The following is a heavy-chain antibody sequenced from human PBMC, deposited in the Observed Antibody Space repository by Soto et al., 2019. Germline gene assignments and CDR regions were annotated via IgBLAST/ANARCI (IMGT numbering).Heavy chain of an antibody. J-gene: IGHJ5*01. V-gene: IGHV5-51*01. CDR3: ARKDKSGYFNWFDS. CDR1: GYSFTSYW. D-gene: IGHD3-22*01. CDR2: IFPSDPDT. Sequence: GESLKISCRTSGYSFTSYWIAWVRQMPGNGLEWMGIIFPSDPDTRYSPSFQGQVTISADRSTSTVFLPWASLKASDTAVYFCARKDKSGYFNWFDSWGQGTLVTVSS.